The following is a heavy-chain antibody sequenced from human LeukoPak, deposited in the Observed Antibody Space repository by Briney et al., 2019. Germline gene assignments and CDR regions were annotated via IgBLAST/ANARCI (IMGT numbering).Heavy chain of an antibody. Sequence: GRSLRLSCAASGFTFSSYAMHWVRQAPGKGLEWVAVISYDGSNKYYADSVKGRFTISRDNSKNTLYLQMNSLRAEDTAVYYCAKDSVRGYDYWGQGTLVTVSS. J-gene: IGHJ4*02. CDR2: ISYDGSNK. CDR3: AKDSVRGYDY. V-gene: IGHV3-30-3*01. CDR1: GFTFSSYA. D-gene: IGHD3-10*01.